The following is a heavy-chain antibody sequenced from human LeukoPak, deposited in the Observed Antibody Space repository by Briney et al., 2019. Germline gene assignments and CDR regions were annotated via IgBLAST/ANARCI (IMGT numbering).Heavy chain of an antibody. J-gene: IGHJ4*02. D-gene: IGHD6-19*01. Sequence: SGGSLRLSCAASGFTFSSYSMNWARQAPGKGLEWVSSISSSSSYIYYADSVKGRFTISRDNAKNSLYLQMNSLRAEDTAVYYCAREEQWLVPGPFDYWGQGTLVTVSS. V-gene: IGHV3-21*01. CDR3: AREEQWLVPGPFDY. CDR2: ISSSSSYI. CDR1: GFTFSSYS.